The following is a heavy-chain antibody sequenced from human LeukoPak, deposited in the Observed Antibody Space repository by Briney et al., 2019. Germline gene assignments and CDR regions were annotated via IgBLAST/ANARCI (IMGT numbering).Heavy chain of an antibody. V-gene: IGHV1-2*02. J-gene: IGHJ4*02. CDR2: INPNSGGT. CDR3: ARDFPGACSSTSCYYFDF. Sequence: ASVKVSCKASGYTFTGYYMHWVRQAPGQGLEWMGWINPNSGGTNYAQKFQGRVTMTRDTSISTAYMELSRLRSDDTAVYYCARDFPGACSSTSCYYFDFWGQGTLVTVSS. CDR1: GYTFTGYY. D-gene: IGHD2-2*01.